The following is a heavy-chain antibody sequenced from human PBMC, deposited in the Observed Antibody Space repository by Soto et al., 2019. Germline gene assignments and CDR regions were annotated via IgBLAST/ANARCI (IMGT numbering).Heavy chain of an antibody. CDR1: GYTFSNFW. D-gene: IGHD6-13*01. Sequence: GESLKISCQCSGYTFSNFWIGWVRQLPGKGLEWMGIIYPGDHETRYSPSFHGKVTISADKSINTAYLQWNSLEASDTAFYFCARSPRRSPYFDYWGQGALVTVSS. CDR3: ARSPRRSPYFDY. J-gene: IGHJ4*02. CDR2: IYPGDHET. V-gene: IGHV5-51*01.